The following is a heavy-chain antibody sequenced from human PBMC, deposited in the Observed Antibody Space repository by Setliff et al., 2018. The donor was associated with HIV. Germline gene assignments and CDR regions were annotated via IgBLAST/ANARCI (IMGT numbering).Heavy chain of an antibody. CDR2: LYVSGDT. D-gene: IGHD2-15*01. CDR3: ALTGHRLLRGYMDV. J-gene: IGHJ6*03. Sequence: PSETLSLTCYVPDDPISSYYWSRVRQPAGKGLEWIGRLYVSGDTNYNPSLKSRVTMSLDTSKKHFSLKLKSVTAADTAVYYCALTGHRLLRGYMDVWGKGTTVTVSS. CDR1: DDPISSYY. V-gene: IGHV4-4*07.